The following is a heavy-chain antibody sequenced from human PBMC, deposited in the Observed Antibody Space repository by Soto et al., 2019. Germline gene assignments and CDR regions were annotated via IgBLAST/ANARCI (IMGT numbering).Heavy chain of an antibody. CDR2: IYHSGST. D-gene: IGHD2-15*01. J-gene: IGHJ4*02. CDR1: GGSLSSGGYS. CDR3: ARGDCSGGSCYSDY. Sequence: SETLSLTCAVSGGSLSSGGYSWSWIRQPPGKGLEWIGYIYHSGSTYYNPSLKSRVTISVDRSKNQFSLKLSSVTAADTAVYYCARGDCSGGSCYSDYWRQGTLVPVSS. V-gene: IGHV4-30-2*01.